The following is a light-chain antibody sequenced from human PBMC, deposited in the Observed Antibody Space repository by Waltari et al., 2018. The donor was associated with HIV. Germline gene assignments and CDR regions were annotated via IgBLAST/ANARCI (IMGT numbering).Light chain of an antibody. J-gene: IGLJ2*01. V-gene: IGLV2-8*01. CDR1: SSDVGGYNY. Sequence: QSALTQPPSASGSPGQSVTLSCTGTSSDVGGYNYVSWHQHHPGKAPKLMIYDVIKRPSGVPERFSGSKSGNTASLTVSGLQPEDEADYYCSSHAGSKVVFGGGTRLTVL. CDR3: SSHAGSKVV. CDR2: DVI.